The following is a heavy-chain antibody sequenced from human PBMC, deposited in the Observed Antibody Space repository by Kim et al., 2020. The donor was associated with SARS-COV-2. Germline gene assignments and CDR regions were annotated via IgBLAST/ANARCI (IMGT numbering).Heavy chain of an antibody. CDR3: ARGGSYSSLDY. Sequence: SETLSLTCTVSGGSMSLYYWSWIRQPPGKGLEWIGYIYYTGSTNYNPSLKSRVTISVDTSKNQFSLKLNSVTAADTAVYYCARGGSYSSLDYWGQGTLVTVSS. J-gene: IGHJ4*02. V-gene: IGHV4-59*01. CDR1: GGSMSLYY. CDR2: IYYTGST. D-gene: IGHD1-26*01.